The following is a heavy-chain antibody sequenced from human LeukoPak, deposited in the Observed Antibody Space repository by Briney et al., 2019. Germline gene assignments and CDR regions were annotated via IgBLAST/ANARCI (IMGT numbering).Heavy chain of an antibody. CDR2: TSIDGSTT. Sequence: GGSLRLSCAASGFTSSASWMHWVRQAPGKELMWVSRTSIDGSTTNYADFVRGRFTISRDNSKNTLYLQMNSLRAEDTAVYYCAKRGIVVVTYDYWGQGTLVTVSS. D-gene: IGHD2-21*02. CDR3: AKRGIVVVTYDY. CDR1: GFTSSASW. J-gene: IGHJ4*02. V-gene: IGHV3-74*01.